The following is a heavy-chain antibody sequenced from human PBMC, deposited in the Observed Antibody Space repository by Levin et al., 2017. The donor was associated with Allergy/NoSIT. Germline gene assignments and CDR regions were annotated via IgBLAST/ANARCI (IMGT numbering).Heavy chain of an antibody. V-gene: IGHV4-4*07. CDR2: IYTSGST. J-gene: IGHJ4*02. D-gene: IGHD2-2*01. CDR1: GGSISGYY. CDR3: ARSKVYHFDY. Sequence: SETLSLTCTVSGGSISGYYWIWIRQPAGKGLEWIGRIYTSGSTNYNPSLKSRVTMSVDTSKNQFSLKLDSVTAADTAVYYCARSKVYHFDYWGQGTLVTVSS.